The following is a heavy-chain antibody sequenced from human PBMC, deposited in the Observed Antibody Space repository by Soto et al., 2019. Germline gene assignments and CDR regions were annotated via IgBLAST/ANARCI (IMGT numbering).Heavy chain of an antibody. CDR1: VFSFKDYY. CDR3: ARDMYTNYVTYFDL. Sequence: GSVRLSGSASVFSFKDYYITWMRQTPEKGLEWISTITSSGGNAYYAASVKGRVTISRDNAHNSLYLQMSGLRAEDTALYYCARDMYTNYVTYFDLWGQGTLVTVSS. CDR2: ITSSGGNA. J-gene: IGHJ5*02. V-gene: IGHV3-11*01. D-gene: IGHD3-16*01.